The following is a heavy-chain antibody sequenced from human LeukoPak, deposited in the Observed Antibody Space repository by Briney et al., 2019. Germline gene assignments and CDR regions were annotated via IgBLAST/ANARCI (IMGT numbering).Heavy chain of an antibody. CDR2: IYHSGST. V-gene: IGHV4-30-2*01. D-gene: IGHD5/OR15-5a*01. CDR3: AGQRTVSTTRGFDI. CDR1: GDSIKNGAYT. Sequence: PSETLSLTCAVSGDSIKNGAYTWSWIRQPPGKGLEWIGDIYHSGSTNYNPSLKSRVTLSVDMSKNQFSLNLSSVTAADTAVYWCAGQRTVSTTRGFDIWGQGTMVTVSS. J-gene: IGHJ3*02.